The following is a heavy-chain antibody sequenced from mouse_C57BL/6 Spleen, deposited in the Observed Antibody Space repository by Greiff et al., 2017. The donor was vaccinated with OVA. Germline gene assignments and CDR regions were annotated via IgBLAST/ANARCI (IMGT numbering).Heavy chain of an antibody. V-gene: IGHV1-82*01. D-gene: IGHD2-4*01. CDR2: IYPGDGDT. CDR3: ARGGDYDVYAMDY. CDR1: GYAFSSSW. Sequence: VQLQQSGPELVKPGASVKISCKASGYAFSSSWMHWVKQRPGKGLEWIGRIYPGDGDTNYNGKFQGKATLTEDKSSSTAYMQLSSLTSEDSAVYFCARGGDYDVYAMDYWGQGTSVTVSS. J-gene: IGHJ4*01.